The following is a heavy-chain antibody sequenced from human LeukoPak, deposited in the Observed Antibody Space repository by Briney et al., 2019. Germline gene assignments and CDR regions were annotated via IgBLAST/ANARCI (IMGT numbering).Heavy chain of an antibody. Sequence: PGGSLRLSCAASGFSFNSYGMSWVRRAPGKGLEWVSAISGSGGSTYYADSVKGRFTISRDNSKNTLYLQMNSLRAEDTAVYYCARDYGGNSRGGYYFDYWGQGTLVTVSS. CDR3: ARDYGGNSRGGYYFDY. CDR1: GFSFNSYG. J-gene: IGHJ4*02. D-gene: IGHD4-23*01. V-gene: IGHV3-23*01. CDR2: ISGSGGST.